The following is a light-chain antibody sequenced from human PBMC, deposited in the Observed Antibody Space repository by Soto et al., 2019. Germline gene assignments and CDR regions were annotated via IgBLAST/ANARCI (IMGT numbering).Light chain of an antibody. Sequence: QSVLTQPPSASGTPGQRVTISCSGSSSNIGSKTVNWYQQLPGMAPKLLIYSNDRPSGVPDRFSGSKSGTSASLAISGLQSEDEADYYCAAWDDSLSEWVFGGGTKLTVL. J-gene: IGLJ3*02. CDR3: AAWDDSLSEWV. V-gene: IGLV1-44*01. CDR2: SND. CDR1: SSNIGSKT.